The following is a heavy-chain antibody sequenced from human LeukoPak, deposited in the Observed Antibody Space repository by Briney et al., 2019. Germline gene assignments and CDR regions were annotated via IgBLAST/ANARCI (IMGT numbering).Heavy chain of an antibody. J-gene: IGHJ4*02. Sequence: PSETLSLTCAVSGGSISSSNWWSWVRQPPGKGLEWIGSIYYSGSTYYNPSLKSRVTISVDTSKNQFSLKLSSVTAADTAVYYCARLGDDYGDYWGQGTLVTVSS. CDR2: IYYSGST. D-gene: IGHD3-10*01. CDR3: ARLGDDYGDY. CDR1: GGSISSSNW. V-gene: IGHV4-39*01.